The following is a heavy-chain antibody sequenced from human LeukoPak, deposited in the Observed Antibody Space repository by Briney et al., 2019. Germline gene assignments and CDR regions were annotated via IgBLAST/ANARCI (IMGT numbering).Heavy chain of an antibody. Sequence: SETLSLTCTGSGGSISSSSYYWGWIRQPPGKGLEWIGSIYYSGSTYYNPSLKSRVTISVDTSKNQFSMKLISVTAADTAVYYCAREGEYSSSWVPVWGQGILVTVSS. CDR3: AREGEYSSSWVPV. CDR2: IYYSGST. J-gene: IGHJ4*02. CDR1: GGSISSSSYY. V-gene: IGHV4-39*07. D-gene: IGHD6-13*01.